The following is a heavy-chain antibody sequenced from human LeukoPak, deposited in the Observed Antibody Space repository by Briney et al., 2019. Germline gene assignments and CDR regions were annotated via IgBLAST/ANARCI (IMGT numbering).Heavy chain of an antibody. J-gene: IGHJ4*02. Sequence: PCCSLRLSCAASGFTFSSYWMYWVRQAPGKGLVWVSRINSDGSGTIYADSVKGRFTISRGNAKDTLFLQADILGAGGQAVYYCARSIGGGFDYWGQGTLVTVSS. D-gene: IGHD3-16*01. CDR1: GFTFSSYW. CDR3: ARSIGGGFDY. V-gene: IGHV3-74*01. CDR2: INSDGSGT.